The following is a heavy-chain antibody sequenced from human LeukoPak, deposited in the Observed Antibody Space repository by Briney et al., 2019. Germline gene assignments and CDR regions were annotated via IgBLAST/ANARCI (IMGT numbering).Heavy chain of an antibody. CDR2: IYYSGST. CDR1: GGSISSYY. Sequence: KPSETLSLICTVSGGSISSYYWSWIRQPPGKGLEWIGYIYYSGSTNYNPSLKSRVTISVDTSKNQFSLKLSSVTAADTAVYYCARGYGSFYYYYYMDVWGKGTTVTISS. CDR3: ARGYGSFYYYYYMDV. J-gene: IGHJ6*03. D-gene: IGHD3-10*01. V-gene: IGHV4-59*01.